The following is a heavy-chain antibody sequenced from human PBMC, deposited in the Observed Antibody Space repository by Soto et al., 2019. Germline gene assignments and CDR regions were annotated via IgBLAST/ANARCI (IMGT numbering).Heavy chain of an antibody. Sequence: PSETLSLTCTVSGGSISSSTYYWDWIRQPPGKGLEWIGAMYYTGNKNYNPSLESRVTVSVDTSKNQFSLKLSSVNPTDTAVYYCARRSSSSLGSRFDPWGRGILGTVSS. D-gene: IGHD6-6*01. V-gene: IGHV4-39*01. CDR2: MYYTGNK. CDR1: GGSISSSTYY. CDR3: ARRSSSSLGSRFDP. J-gene: IGHJ5*02.